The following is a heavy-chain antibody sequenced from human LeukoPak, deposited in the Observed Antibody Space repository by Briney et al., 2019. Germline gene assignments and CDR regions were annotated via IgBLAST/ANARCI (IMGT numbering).Heavy chain of an antibody. CDR1: GGTFSSYA. Sequence: SVKVSCKASGGTFSSYAISWVRQAPGQGLEWMGGIIPIFGTANYAHKFQGRVTITTDESTSTAYMELSSLRSEDTAVYYCARSRGYSYGHGNFDYWGQGTLVTVSS. V-gene: IGHV1-69*05. CDR3: ARSRGYSYGHGNFDY. D-gene: IGHD5-18*01. CDR2: IIPIFGTA. J-gene: IGHJ4*02.